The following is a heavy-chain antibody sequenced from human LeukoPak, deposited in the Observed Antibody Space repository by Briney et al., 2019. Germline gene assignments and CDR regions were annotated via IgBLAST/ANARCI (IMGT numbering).Heavy chain of an antibody. Sequence: GSLRLSCAASGFTFSSYAMSWVRQPPGKGLEWIGSIYYSGSTYYNPSLKSRVTISVDTSKNQFSLKLSSVTAADTAVYYCARGGYHAYYLDYWGQGSLVTVSS. CDR3: ARGGYHAYYLDY. J-gene: IGHJ4*02. V-gene: IGHV4-39*01. D-gene: IGHD5-18*01. CDR2: IYYSGST. CDR1: GFTFSSYA.